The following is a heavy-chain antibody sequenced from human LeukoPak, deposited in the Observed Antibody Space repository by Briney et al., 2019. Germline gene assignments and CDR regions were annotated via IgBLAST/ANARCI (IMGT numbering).Heavy chain of an antibody. D-gene: IGHD3-3*01. CDR2: ISGSDCST. Sequence: PGGSLRLSCVASGFTFKTYGMSWVRQAPGKGLEWVSTISGSDCSTYYADSVKGRFTISRDNSKSTLYLQMNSLRAEDTAVYYCAAGFYFGDYWGQGTLVTVSS. V-gene: IGHV3-23*01. CDR3: AAGFYFGDY. J-gene: IGHJ4*02. CDR1: GFTFKTYG.